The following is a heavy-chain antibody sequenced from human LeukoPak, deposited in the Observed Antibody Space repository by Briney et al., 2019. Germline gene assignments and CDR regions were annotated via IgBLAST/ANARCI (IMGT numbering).Heavy chain of an antibody. CDR2: ISGSAGST. V-gene: IGHV3-23*01. CDR3: AKDRVVRGARYYFDY. D-gene: IGHD3-10*01. CDR1: GFTFSSYA. J-gene: IGHJ4*02. Sequence: GGSLRLSCAASGFTFSSYAMSWVRQAPGKGLEWVSGISGSAGSTNYADSVKGRFTISRDNSKNTLYLQMNSLRAEDTAVYYCAKDRVVRGARYYFDYWGQGTLVTVSS.